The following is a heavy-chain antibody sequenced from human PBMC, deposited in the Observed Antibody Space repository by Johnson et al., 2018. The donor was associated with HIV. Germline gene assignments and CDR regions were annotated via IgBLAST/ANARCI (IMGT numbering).Heavy chain of an antibody. CDR2: ISYDGSNK. V-gene: IGHV3-30*18. Sequence: QVQLVESGGGVVQPGRSLRLSCVASGFTFSSYGMHWVRQAPGKGLAWVAVISYDGSNKYYADSVKGRFTISRDNSKNTLFLQMNSLRPEEKAVYYCANRRGIGDGTTGSLDIWGQGTMVTVSS. CDR1: GFTFSSYG. D-gene: IGHD1-1*01. J-gene: IGHJ3*02. CDR3: ANRRGIGDGTTGSLDI.